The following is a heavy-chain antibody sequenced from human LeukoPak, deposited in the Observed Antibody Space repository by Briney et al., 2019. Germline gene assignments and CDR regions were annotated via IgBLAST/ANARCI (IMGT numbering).Heavy chain of an antibody. V-gene: IGHV3-23*01. CDR1: GFTFNTYA. CDR3: AKLLHVDTAMVTDYFDY. J-gene: IGHJ4*02. D-gene: IGHD5-18*01. CDR2: ISGTGGST. Sequence: GGSLRLSCAASGFTFNTYAMSWVRQAPGKGLEWVAAISGTGGSTYYADSVKGRFTISRDNSRSTVYLQMNSLRAEDTAVYYCAKLLHVDTAMVTDYFDYWGQGTLVTVSS.